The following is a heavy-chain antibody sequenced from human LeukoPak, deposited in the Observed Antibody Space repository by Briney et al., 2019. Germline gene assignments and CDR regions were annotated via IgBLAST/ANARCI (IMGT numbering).Heavy chain of an antibody. Sequence: PGRSLRLSCAASGFTFSSYAMHWVRQAPGKGLEWVAVISYDGSNKYYADSVKGRFTISRDNSKNTLYLQMNSLRAEDTAVYYCARVDRVAAAGTGAFDIWGQGTMVTVSS. D-gene: IGHD6-13*01. J-gene: IGHJ3*02. V-gene: IGHV3-30-3*01. CDR1: GFTFSSYA. CDR2: ISYDGSNK. CDR3: ARVDRVAAAGTGAFDI.